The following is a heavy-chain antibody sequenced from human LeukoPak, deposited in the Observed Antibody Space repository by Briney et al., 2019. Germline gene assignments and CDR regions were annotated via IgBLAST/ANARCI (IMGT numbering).Heavy chain of an antibody. Sequence: SETLSLTCTISGGSLTHYYWSWIRQTPGKGLEWIGYIYYTGGTDYNPSLKSRDTISVDTSKNQFSLKLSSVTAADTAVYYCARGKAGGCYYYYYMDVWGKGTTVTVSS. CDR2: IYYTGGT. V-gene: IGHV4-59*01. CDR3: ARGKAGGCYYYYYMDV. CDR1: GGSLTHYY. D-gene: IGHD3-10*01. J-gene: IGHJ6*03.